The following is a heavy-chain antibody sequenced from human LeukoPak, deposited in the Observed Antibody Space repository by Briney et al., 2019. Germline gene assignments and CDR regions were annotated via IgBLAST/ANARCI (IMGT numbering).Heavy chain of an antibody. CDR2: ISFDGSNK. Sequence: GRSLRLSCAASGFNFSNYGMLWVRQAPDKGLEWVAIISFDGSNKYYADSVKGRFTISRDNSKNTLYLQMNSLRAEDTAVYYCAKDERYYFDYWGQGTLVTVSP. CDR1: GFNFSNYG. J-gene: IGHJ4*02. V-gene: IGHV3-30*18. CDR3: AKDERYYFDY. D-gene: IGHD5-24*01.